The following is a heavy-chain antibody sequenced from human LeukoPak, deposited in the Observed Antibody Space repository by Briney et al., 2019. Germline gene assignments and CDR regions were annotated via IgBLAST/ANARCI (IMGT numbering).Heavy chain of an antibody. CDR1: GGSISSYY. Sequence: PSETLSLTCTVSGGSISSYYWSWIRQPPGKGLEWIGYIYYSGSTYYNPSLKSRVTISVDTSKNQFSLKLSSVTAADTAVYYCARPAKLRYFDWLFDLANDAFDIWGQGTMVTVSS. J-gene: IGHJ3*02. CDR3: ARPAKLRYFDWLFDLANDAFDI. D-gene: IGHD3-9*01. CDR2: IYYSGST. V-gene: IGHV4-59*12.